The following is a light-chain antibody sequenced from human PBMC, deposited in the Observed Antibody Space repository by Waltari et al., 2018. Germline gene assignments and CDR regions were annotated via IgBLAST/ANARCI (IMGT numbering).Light chain of an antibody. J-gene: IGLJ2*01. CDR2: SNH. CDR3: AAWDDSLNGPV. Sequence: QSVLTQPPSASGTPGQRVTISCSGSSSHIGSNTVNWYQQLPGTAPTLLIYSNHQRPSGVPVRFSGSKPGTSASLAISGLQSEDEADYYCAAWDDSLNGPVFGGGTKLTVL. CDR1: SSHIGSNT. V-gene: IGLV1-44*01.